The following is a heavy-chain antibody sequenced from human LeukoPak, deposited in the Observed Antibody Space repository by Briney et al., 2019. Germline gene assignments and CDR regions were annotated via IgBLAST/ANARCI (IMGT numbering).Heavy chain of an antibody. CDR3: ATLRRASPGDY. Sequence: GGSLRLSCAASGFSFSNYWMKWVRQAPEKGLEWVANINQDGSVKVYVDSVKGRSIISRDNAKNSLYLQMNSLGPDDTAVYYCATLRRASPGDYWGQGTLVTVSS. D-gene: IGHD3-10*01. CDR1: GFSFSNYW. V-gene: IGHV3-7*01. CDR2: INQDGSVK. J-gene: IGHJ4*02.